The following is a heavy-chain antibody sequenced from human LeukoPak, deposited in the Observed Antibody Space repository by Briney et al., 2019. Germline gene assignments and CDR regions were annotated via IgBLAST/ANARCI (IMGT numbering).Heavy chain of an antibody. CDR1: GGSFSSGSYY. D-gene: IGHD3-22*01. J-gene: IGHJ6*03. Sequence: WQPLSLTGSGLGGSFSSGSYYWSWIRQPAAKGLEAIGCIYPTGSTNYNPPLKSRVTISVDTSNNQFSLKLSSVTAAGTAVYYCASIAVITTDCYYYYMGVWGKWTTVTVSS. CDR3: ASIAVITTDCYYYYMGV. CDR2: IYPTGST. V-gene: IGHV4-61*02.